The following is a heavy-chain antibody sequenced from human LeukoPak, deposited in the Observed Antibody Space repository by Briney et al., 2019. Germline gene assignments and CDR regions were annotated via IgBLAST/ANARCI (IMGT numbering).Heavy chain of an antibody. CDR1: GFTFSSYA. V-gene: IGHV3-23*01. CDR3: AKDLGSVVTPPSLDY. Sequence: GGSLRLSCAASGFTFSSYAMSWVRQAPGKGLEWVSSASGSGGSTYYADSVKGRFTISRDNSKNTLYLQMNSLRAEDTAVYYCAKDLGSVVTPPSLDYWGQGTLVTVSS. J-gene: IGHJ4*02. D-gene: IGHD4-23*01. CDR2: ASGSGGST.